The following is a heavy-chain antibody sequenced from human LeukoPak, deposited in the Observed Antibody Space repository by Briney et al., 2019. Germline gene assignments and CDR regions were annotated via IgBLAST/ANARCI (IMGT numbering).Heavy chain of an antibody. J-gene: IGHJ5*02. CDR1: GGSISSGSYY. V-gene: IGHV4-61*02. CDR2: IYTSGST. CDR3: ARGPGIAVAGSYWFDP. D-gene: IGHD6-19*01. Sequence: SETLSLTCTVSGGSISSGSYYWSWIRQPAGKGLEWIGRIYTSGSTNYNPSLKSRVTISVDTSKNQFSLKLSSVTAADTAVYYCARGPGIAVAGSYWFDPWGQGTLVTVSS.